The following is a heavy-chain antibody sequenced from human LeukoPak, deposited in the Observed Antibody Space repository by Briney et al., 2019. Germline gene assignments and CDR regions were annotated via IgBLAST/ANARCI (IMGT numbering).Heavy chain of an antibody. Sequence: PSESLCLTCTASGGSISSYYWSWIRQPPGKGLEWIGYIYYRGSTTNNPSPKNRVTISVDTSKNQFSLKLSSVTAADTGVYYCAREEDYYYDSSGYYLGWFDPWGQGTLVTVSS. CDR1: GGSISSYY. V-gene: IGHV4-59*01. CDR3: AREEDYYYDSSGYYLGWFDP. CDR2: IYYRGST. J-gene: IGHJ5*02. D-gene: IGHD3-22*01.